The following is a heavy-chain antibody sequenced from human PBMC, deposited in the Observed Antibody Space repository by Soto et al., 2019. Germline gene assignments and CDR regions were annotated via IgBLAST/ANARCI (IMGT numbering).Heavy chain of an antibody. Sequence: QVQLQESGPGLVKPSQTLSLTCTVSGGSISTVGYYWSWIRQHPGKGLEWIGDIYNSATTYYNPALKSRATISVDPSQNQFSLKLSSVTVADTAVYYCARDPAPWGQGALVTVSS. CDR1: GGSISTVGYY. CDR2: IYNSATT. V-gene: IGHV4-31*03. CDR3: ARDPAP. J-gene: IGHJ5*02.